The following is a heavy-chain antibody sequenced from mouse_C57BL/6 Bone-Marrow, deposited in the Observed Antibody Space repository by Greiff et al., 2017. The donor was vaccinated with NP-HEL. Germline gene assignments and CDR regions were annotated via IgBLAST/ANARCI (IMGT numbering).Heavy chain of an antibody. D-gene: IGHD2-10*01. CDR2: IRLKSDNYAT. J-gene: IGHJ3*01. CDR1: GFTFSNYW. CDR3: TGSYYGIPWFAY. Sequence: EVKVEESGGGLVQPGGSMKLSCVASGFTFSNYWMNWVRQSPEKGLEWVAQIRLKSDNYATHYAESVKGRFTISRDDSKSSVYLQMNNLRAEDTGIYYCTGSYYGIPWFAYWGQGTLVTVSA. V-gene: IGHV6-3*01.